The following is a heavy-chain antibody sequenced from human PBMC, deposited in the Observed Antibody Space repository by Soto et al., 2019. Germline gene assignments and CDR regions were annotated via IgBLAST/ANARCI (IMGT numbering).Heavy chain of an antibody. V-gene: IGHV3-30-3*01. CDR2: ISYDGSNK. CDR3: ARQQQPHIPMSYYGMDV. D-gene: IGHD6-13*01. Sequence: GGSLRLSCAASGFTFSSYAMHWVRQAPGKGLEWVAVISYDGSNKYYADSVKGRFTISRDNSKNTLYLQMNSLRAEDTAVYYCARQQQPHIPMSYYGMDVWGQGTTVTVSS. CDR1: GFTFSSYA. J-gene: IGHJ6*02.